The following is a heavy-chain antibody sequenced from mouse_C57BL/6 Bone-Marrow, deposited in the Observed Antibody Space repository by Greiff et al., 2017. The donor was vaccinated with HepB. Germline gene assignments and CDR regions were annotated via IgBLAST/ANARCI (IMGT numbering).Heavy chain of an antibody. CDR1: GYAFSSSW. J-gene: IGHJ2*01. Sequence: QVQLKESGPELVKPGASVKISCKASGYAFSSSWMNWVKQRPGKGLEWIGRIYPGGGYTNYNEKFKGKATLTADKSSSTAYMQFSSLTSEDSAIYYCARGGPHYFDYWGQGTTLTVSS. CDR2: IYPGGGYT. V-gene: IGHV1-82*01. CDR3: ARGGPHYFDY. D-gene: IGHD3-3*01.